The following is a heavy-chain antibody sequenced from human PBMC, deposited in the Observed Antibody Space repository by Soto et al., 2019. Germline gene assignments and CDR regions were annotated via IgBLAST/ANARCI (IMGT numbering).Heavy chain of an antibody. Sequence: GGSLRLSCAASGFTFRSTAMSWVRQPPGKGLEWVSAISGAGDSPFYADSVKGRFTISRDNSNNMLYLQINGLRAEDTAMYYCAKGGDYDLDFDSWGQGTPVTVSS. CDR2: ISGAGDSP. V-gene: IGHV3-23*01. CDR1: GFTFRSTA. D-gene: IGHD4-17*01. CDR3: AKGGDYDLDFDS. J-gene: IGHJ4*02.